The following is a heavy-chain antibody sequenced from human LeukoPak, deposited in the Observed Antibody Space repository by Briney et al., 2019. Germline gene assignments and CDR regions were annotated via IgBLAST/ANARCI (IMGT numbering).Heavy chain of an antibody. CDR1: GYTFTSYA. J-gene: IGHJ4*02. D-gene: IGHD2-15*01. V-gene: IGHV7-4-1*02. Sequence: ASVKVSCKASGYTFTSYAMNWVRQAPGQGLEWMGWINTNTGNPTYAQGFTGRFVFSLDTSVSAAYLQISSLKAEDTAVYYCARGTSCGGSCYSYFDYWGQGALVTVSS. CDR2: INTNTGNP. CDR3: ARGTSCGGSCYSYFDY.